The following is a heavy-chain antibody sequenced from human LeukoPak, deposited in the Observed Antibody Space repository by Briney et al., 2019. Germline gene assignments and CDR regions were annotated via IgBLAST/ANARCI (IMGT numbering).Heavy chain of an antibody. CDR1: GGSISSGGYY. Sequence: PSETLSLTCIVSGGSISSGGYYWSWIRQPPGKGLEWIGYIYHSGSTYYNPSLKSRVTISVDRSKNQFSLKLTSVTAADTAFYYCASQSSGWPYYFDFWGQGTLVTVSS. V-gene: IGHV4-30-2*01. D-gene: IGHD6-19*01. CDR2: IYHSGST. CDR3: ASQSSGWPYYFDF. J-gene: IGHJ4*02.